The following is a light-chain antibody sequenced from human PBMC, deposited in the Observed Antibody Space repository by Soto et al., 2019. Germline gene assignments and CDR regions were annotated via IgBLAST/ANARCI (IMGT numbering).Light chain of an antibody. CDR3: GTWDSSLSAVV. CDR2: ENN. J-gene: IGLJ2*01. Sequence: QSVLTQPPSVSAAPGQKVTISCSGSSSDIGNNYVSWYQQLPGTAPKLLIYENNKRPSGIPDRCSVSKSGTSAPLGITGRQTGDEADDYCGTWDSSLSAVVFGGGTKLTVL. CDR1: SSDIGNNY. V-gene: IGLV1-51*02.